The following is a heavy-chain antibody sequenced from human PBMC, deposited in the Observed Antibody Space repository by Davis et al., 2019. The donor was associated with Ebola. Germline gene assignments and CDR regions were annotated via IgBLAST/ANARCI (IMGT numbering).Heavy chain of an antibody. J-gene: IGHJ6*03. V-gene: IGHV1-46*01. CDR3: ARVEYYYGSGKARYYYYMDV. CDR2: INPSGGST. CDR1: GYTFTSYA. Sequence: ASVKVSCKASGYTFTSYAMHWVRQAPGQGLEWMGIINPSGGSTSYAQKFQGRVTMTRDTSTSTVYMELSSLRSEDTAVYYCARVEYYYGSGKARYYYYMDVWGKGTTVTVSS. D-gene: IGHD3-10*01.